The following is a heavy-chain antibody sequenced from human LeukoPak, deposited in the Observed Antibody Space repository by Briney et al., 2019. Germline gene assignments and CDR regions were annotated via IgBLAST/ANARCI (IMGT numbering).Heavy chain of an antibody. J-gene: IGHJ3*02. V-gene: IGHV1-69*05. CDR2: IIPIFGTA. Sequence: SVKVSCKASGGTFSSYAISWVRQAPGQGLEWMGGIIPIFGTANYAQKFQGRVTITTDESTSTAYMELSSLRSEDTAVYYCARQPRDTDAFDIWGQGTMVTVSS. CDR1: GGTFSSYA. CDR3: ARQPRDTDAFDI.